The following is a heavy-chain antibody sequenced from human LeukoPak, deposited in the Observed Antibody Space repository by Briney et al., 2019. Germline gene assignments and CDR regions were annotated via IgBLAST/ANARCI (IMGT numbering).Heavy chain of an antibody. CDR3: ASFFCISGVCYYLDY. D-gene: IGHD2-8*01. V-gene: IGHV4-4*07. Sequence: SETLSLTCTVSGGSISSYDWSWIRQPAGKGLEWIGRTYTSGSTNYNPSLKSRVTMSVDMSKNQFSLKLSSMIAADTAVYYCASFFCISGVCYYLDYWGQGTLVTVSS. J-gene: IGHJ4*02. CDR1: GGSISSYD. CDR2: TYTSGST.